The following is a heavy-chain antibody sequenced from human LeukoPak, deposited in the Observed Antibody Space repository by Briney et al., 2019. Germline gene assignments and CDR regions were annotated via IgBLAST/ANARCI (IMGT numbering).Heavy chain of an antibody. D-gene: IGHD5-18*01. J-gene: IGHJ4*02. CDR1: GFTFSSYW. CDR2: IKQDGSEK. CDR3: AKLTAMVPIDY. Sequence: GGSLRLSCAASGFTFSSYWMSWVRQAPGKGLEWVANIKQDGSEKYYVDSVKGRFTISRDNAKNSLYLQMNSLRAEDTAVYYCAKLTAMVPIDYWGQGTLVTVSS. V-gene: IGHV3-7*01.